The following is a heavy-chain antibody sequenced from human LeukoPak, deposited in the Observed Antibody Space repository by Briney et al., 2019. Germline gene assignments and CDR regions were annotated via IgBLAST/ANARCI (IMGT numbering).Heavy chain of an antibody. CDR3: AKELGWYFDY. Sequence: GRSLRLSRAASGFTFSSYGMHWVRQAPGKGLEWVAVIWYDGSNKYYADSVKGRFTISRDNSKNTLYLQMNSLRAEDTAVYYCAKELGWYFDYWGQGTLVTVSS. CDR1: GFTFSSYG. J-gene: IGHJ4*02. V-gene: IGHV3-33*06. D-gene: IGHD6-19*01. CDR2: IWYDGSNK.